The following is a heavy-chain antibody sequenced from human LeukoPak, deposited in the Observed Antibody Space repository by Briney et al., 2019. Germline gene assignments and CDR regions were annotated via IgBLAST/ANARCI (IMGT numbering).Heavy chain of an antibody. Sequence: NPSETLSLTCTVSGGSISSYYWSWIRQPPGKGLEWIGYINYSGSTNYNPSLKSRVTISVDTSKNQFSLKLSSVTAADTAVYYCARHRCSSTSCYYLDYWCQGTLVTVSS. CDR3: ARHRCSSTSCYYLDY. V-gene: IGHV4-59*08. CDR2: INYSGST. D-gene: IGHD2-2*01. CDR1: GGSISSYY. J-gene: IGHJ4*02.